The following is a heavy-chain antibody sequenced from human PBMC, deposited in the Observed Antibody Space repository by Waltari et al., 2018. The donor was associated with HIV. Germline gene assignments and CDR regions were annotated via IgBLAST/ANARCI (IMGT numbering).Heavy chain of an antibody. CDR3: VKGQPWSTYGLFDH. CDR2: ISFDGSNS. D-gene: IGHD3-3*01. Sequence: GGGVVQPGRSLRLSCAVSGFTFRNYGMHWVRQAPGKGLEWVSLISFDGSNSYYVGSVKGRFTISRDNSKNTLYLEMNSVRPEDMAMYYCVKGQPWSTYGLFDHWGQGTLVTVSS. V-gene: IGHV3-30*18. CDR1: GFTFRNYG. J-gene: IGHJ4*02.